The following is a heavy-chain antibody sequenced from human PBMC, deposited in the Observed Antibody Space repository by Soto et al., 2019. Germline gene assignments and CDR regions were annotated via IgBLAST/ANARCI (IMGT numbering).Heavy chain of an antibody. CDR3: ARDTSLTYYYFWCCSWAHNGMDV. CDR2: SYYSGIT. CDR1: GGSISSGEYY. Sequence: SETLSLTCTVCGGSISSGEYYGSWLRQPAGKGREWIGYSYYSGITYYNPTLKSRVTISVDTSKNQFSLKLSSVTAADTAVYYCARDTSLTYYYFWCCSWAHNGMDVWGQGTTVTVSS. D-gene: IGHD3-3*01. J-gene: IGHJ6*02. V-gene: IGHV4-30-4*01.